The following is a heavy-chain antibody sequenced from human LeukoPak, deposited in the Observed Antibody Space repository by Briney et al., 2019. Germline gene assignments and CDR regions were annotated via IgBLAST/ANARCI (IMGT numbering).Heavy chain of an antibody. Sequence: PGGSLRLSCAASGFTFSGYEMNWVRQAPGKGLEWVSYISTSGSIIYYADSVKGRFTVSRDNAKNSLYLQMNSLRAEDTADYYCARDPGYCSSTSCYKFFDYWGQGTLVTVSS. D-gene: IGHD2-2*02. CDR3: ARDPGYCSSTSCYKFFDY. CDR2: ISTSGSII. CDR1: GFTFSGYE. J-gene: IGHJ4*02. V-gene: IGHV3-48*03.